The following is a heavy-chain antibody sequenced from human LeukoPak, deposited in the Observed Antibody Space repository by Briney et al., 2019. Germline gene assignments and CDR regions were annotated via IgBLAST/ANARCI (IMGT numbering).Heavy chain of an antibody. CDR3: AGGPAVTTNDY. CDR2: INHSGST. D-gene: IGHD4-17*01. J-gene: IGHJ4*02. V-gene: IGHV4-34*01. Sequence: PSETLSLTCAVYGGSFSGYYWSWIRQPPGKGLEWIGEINHSGSTNYNPSLKSRVTISVDTSKGQFSLDLTSVTAADTAVYYCAGGPAVTTNDYWGQGTLVTVFS. CDR1: GGSFSGYY.